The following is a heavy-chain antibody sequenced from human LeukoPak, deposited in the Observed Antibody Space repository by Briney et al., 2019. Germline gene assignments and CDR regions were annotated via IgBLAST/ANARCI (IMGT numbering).Heavy chain of an antibody. V-gene: IGHV3-23*01. CDR3: AKDRAVSGAESYFDY. Sequence: GGSLRLSCAASGFTFINYAMTWVRQAPGKGLEWVSAISGGGSTYYADSVKGRFTISRDNSKNTLYLQMNSLRAEDTAVYSCAKDRAVSGAESYFDYWGQGTPVTVSS. CDR2: ISGGGST. CDR1: GFTFINYA. J-gene: IGHJ4*02. D-gene: IGHD6-19*01.